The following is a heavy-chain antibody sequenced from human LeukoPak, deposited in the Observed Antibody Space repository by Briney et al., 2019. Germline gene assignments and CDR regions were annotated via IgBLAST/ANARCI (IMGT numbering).Heavy chain of an antibody. CDR3: ARDPSEGYFDY. J-gene: IGHJ4*02. V-gene: IGHV3-33*01. CDR1: GSTFSSYG. Sequence: GRSLRLSCAASGSTFSSYGMHWVRQAPGKGLEWVAVIWYDGSNKYYADSVKGRFTISRDNSKNTLYLQMNSLRAEDTAVYYCARDPSEGYFDYWGQGTLVTVSS. CDR2: IWYDGSNK.